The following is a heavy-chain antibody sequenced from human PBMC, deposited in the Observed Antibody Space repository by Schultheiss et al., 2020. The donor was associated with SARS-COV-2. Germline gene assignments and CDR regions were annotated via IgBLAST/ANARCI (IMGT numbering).Heavy chain of an antibody. D-gene: IGHD2-15*01. CDR2: IVVGTGHT. CDR3: AKETGVMVVARNWFDS. V-gene: IGHV1-58*01. CDR1: GFTFSTSA. J-gene: IGHJ5*01. Sequence: SVKVSCKASGFTFSTSAVQWVRQARGQRLEWIGWIVVGTGHTNYAQKFQERITITRDMSTTTAYMELSSLGSEDTAVYFCAKETGVMVVARNWFDSWGQGTLVTVSS.